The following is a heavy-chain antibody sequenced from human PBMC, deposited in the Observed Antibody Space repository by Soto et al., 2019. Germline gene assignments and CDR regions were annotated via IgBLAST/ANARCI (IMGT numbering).Heavy chain of an antibody. V-gene: IGHV4-34*01. CDR3: ARGRDYYGSGKAYYYYGMDV. J-gene: IGHJ6*02. CDR1: GGSLSGYY. D-gene: IGHD3-10*01. Sequence: SETLSLTCAVYGGSLSGYYWSWIRQPPGKGLEWIGEINHSGSTNYNPSLKSRVTISVDTSKNQFSLKLSSVTAADTAVYYCARGRDYYGSGKAYYYYGMDVSGQGTKVTVSS. CDR2: INHSGST.